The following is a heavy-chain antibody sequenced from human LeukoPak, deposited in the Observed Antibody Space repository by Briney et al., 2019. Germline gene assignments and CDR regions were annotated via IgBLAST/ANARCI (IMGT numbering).Heavy chain of an antibody. CDR3: AKYVSARGPPYALAV. J-gene: IGHJ6*02. CDR2: ISSSSSYT. D-gene: IGHD2/OR15-2a*01. V-gene: IGHV3-11*03. Sequence: PGGSLRLSCAASGFTFSDYYMSWIRQAPGKGLEWVPYISSSSSYTNYADSVKGRFTISRDNSKNTLYLQMNSLRAEDTAVYYCAKYVSARGPPYALAVWGQGTTVTVSS. CDR1: GFTFSDYY.